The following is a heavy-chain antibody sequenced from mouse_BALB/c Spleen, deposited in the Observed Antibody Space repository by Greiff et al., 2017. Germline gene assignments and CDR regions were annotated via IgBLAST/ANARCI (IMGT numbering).Heavy chain of an antibody. J-gene: IGHJ4*01. D-gene: IGHD1-1*01. CDR1: GYSITSDYA. Sequence: EVKLVESGPGLVKPSQSLSLTCTVTGYSITSDYAWNWIRQFPGNKLEWMGYISYSGSTSYNPSLKSRISITRDTSKNQFFLQLNSVTTEDTATYYCARFLYYYGSSYAMDYWGQGTSVTVSS. V-gene: IGHV3-2*02. CDR2: ISYSGST. CDR3: ARFLYYYGSSYAMDY.